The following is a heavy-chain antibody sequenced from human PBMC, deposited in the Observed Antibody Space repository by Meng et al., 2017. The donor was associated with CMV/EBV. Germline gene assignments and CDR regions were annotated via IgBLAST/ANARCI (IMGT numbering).Heavy chain of an antibody. Sequence: QVVLQGPAPGLVKPPHTLSLTCIVSGGFFSGFFSTWIRQPAGKGLEWIGRIYSTGGTNYNPSFESRVTISLDGSNNQFSLKLNSVTAADTAIYYCARERGDDSGYNFNSWGQGTLVTVSS. V-gene: IGHV4-4*07. CDR1: GGFFSGFF. CDR3: ARERGDDSGYNFNS. J-gene: IGHJ4*02. CDR2: IYSTGGT. D-gene: IGHD3-22*01.